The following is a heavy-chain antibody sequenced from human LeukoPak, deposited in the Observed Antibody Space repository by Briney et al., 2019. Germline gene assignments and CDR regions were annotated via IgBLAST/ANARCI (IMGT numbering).Heavy chain of an antibody. Sequence: SETLSLTCAVSGGSISSSSWWSWVRQPPGKGLEWIGEIYHSGSTNYNPSLKSRVTISVDKSKNQFSLKLSSVTAADTAVYYCARDRLYYDILTGYYRGGFDYWGQGTLVTVSS. J-gene: IGHJ4*02. CDR3: ARDRLYYDILTGYYRGGFDY. CDR2: IYHSGST. V-gene: IGHV4-4*02. D-gene: IGHD3-9*01. CDR1: GGSISSSSW.